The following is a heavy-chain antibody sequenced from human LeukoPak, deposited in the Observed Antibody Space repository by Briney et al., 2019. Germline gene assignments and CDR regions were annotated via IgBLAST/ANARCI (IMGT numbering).Heavy chain of an antibody. Sequence: GGSLRLSCAASGFTFSSYAMSWVRQAPGRGLEWVSAISGSGGSTYYADSVKGRFTISRDNSKNTLNLQMNSLRAEDTAVYYCAKQRAAGLFDYWGQGTLVTVSS. CDR1: GFTFSSYA. V-gene: IGHV3-23*01. D-gene: IGHD6-13*01. CDR3: AKQRAAGLFDY. J-gene: IGHJ4*02. CDR2: ISGSGGST.